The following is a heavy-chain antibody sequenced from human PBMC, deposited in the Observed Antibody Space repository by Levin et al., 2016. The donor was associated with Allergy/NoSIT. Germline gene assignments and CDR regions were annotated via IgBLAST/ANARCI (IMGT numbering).Heavy chain of an antibody. CDR3: TREHYSVSSSHDS. D-gene: IGHD6-13*01. V-gene: IGHV1-2*02. CDR2: LNPNTGGT. J-gene: IGHJ4*02. Sequence: WVRQAPGQGLEWMGWLNPNTGGTEYAQKFQGRVTMSRDTSIKTAYLDLSRLRSDDTAIYYCTREHYSVSSSHDSWGQGTLVTVSS.